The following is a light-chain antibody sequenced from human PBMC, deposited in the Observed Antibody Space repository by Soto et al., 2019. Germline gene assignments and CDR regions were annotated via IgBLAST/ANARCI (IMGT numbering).Light chain of an antibody. CDR3: QQYHSLPFT. V-gene: IGKV1-16*01. CDR1: QAISNY. J-gene: IGKJ3*01. CDR2: ATS. Sequence: DIQMTQSPSSLSASVGDRVTINCRASQAISNYVAWFQQKPGEAPNSLMFATSTLQSGVPSRFRGSGSQTDFTLTITNVQPEDFATYFCQQYHSLPFTFGPGT.